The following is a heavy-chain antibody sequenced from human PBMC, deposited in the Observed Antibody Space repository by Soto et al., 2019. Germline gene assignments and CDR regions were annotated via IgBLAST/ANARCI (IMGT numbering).Heavy chain of an antibody. CDR3: ARFLDPGTTSAAVDY. V-gene: IGHV4-34*01. CDR2: INHSGST. Sequence: SETLSLTCAVYGGSFSGYYWSWIRQPPGKGLGWIGEINHSGSTNYNPSLKSRVTISVDTSRNQFSLKMSSVTAADTAVYYCARFLDPGTTSAAVDYWGQGTLVTVSS. CDR1: GGSFSGYY. J-gene: IGHJ4*02. D-gene: IGHD1-7*01.